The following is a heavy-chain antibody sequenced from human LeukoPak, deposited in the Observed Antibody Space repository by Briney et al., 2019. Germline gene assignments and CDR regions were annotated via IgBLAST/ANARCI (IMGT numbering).Heavy chain of an antibody. CDR1: GFTFSSYS. V-gene: IGHV3-21*01. D-gene: IGHD4-23*01. CDR2: ISSSSSYI. J-gene: IGHJ5*02. CDR3: ARASKDGGNSNWFDP. Sequence: GGSLRLSCAASGFTFSSYSMNWVRQAPGKGLEWVSSISSSSSYIYYADSVKGRFTISRDNAKNSLYLQMNSLRAEDTAVYYCARASKDGGNSNWFDPWGQGTLVTVSS.